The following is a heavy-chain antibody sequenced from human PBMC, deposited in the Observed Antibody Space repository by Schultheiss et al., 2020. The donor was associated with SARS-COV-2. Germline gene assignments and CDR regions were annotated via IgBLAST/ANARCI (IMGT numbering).Heavy chain of an antibody. CDR2: INPNSGGT. J-gene: IGHJ4*02. V-gene: IGHV1-2*04. CDR3: ARSRWEPAAGTYADY. Sequence: ASVKVSCKASGYTFTGYYMHWVRQAPGQGLEWMGWINPNSGGTNYAQKFQGWVTMTRDTSISTAYMELSRLRSDDTAVYYCARSRWEPAAGTYADYWGQGTLVTVSS. D-gene: IGHD6-13*01. CDR1: GYTFTGYY.